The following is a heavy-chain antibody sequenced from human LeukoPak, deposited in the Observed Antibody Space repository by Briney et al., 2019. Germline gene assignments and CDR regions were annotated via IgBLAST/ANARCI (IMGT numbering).Heavy chain of an antibody. J-gene: IGHJ3*02. V-gene: IGHV1-24*01. Sequence: ASVKVSCKSSGYTLSVLPIHWVRQAPGKGLECMGGYEPEDGETFYTQEFQGRVTMTEDISTNTAYMELSSLRSDDTAMYYCATRTVPTAIHSAFDIWGQGTMVTVSS. CDR3: ATRTVPTAIHSAFDI. CDR1: GYTLSVLP. CDR2: YEPEDGET. D-gene: IGHD2-2*02.